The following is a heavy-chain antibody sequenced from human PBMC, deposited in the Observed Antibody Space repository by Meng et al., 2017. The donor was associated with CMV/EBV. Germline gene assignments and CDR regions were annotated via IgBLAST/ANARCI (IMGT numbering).Heavy chain of an antibody. D-gene: IGHD6-13*01. CDR2: INTGADFL. CDR1: GFTFSSYA. V-gene: IGHV3-21*01. CDR3: VRSGAGSGTLNFDL. Sequence: GESLKISCAASGFTFSSYAMSWVRQAPGKGLEWVASINTGADFLIYADSLKGRFTISRDNAENSLSLQMNGLRAGDTAVYYCVRSGAGSGTLNFDLWGRGILVTVSS. J-gene: IGHJ4*02.